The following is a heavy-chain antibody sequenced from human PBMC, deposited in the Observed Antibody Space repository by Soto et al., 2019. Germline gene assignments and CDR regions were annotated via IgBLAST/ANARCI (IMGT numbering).Heavy chain of an antibody. D-gene: IGHD3-16*01. J-gene: IGHJ3*02. CDR3: ARGALGGSFDI. Sequence: SETLSLTCAVYGGSFSGYYWSWIRQPPGKGLEWIGEINHSGSTNYNPSLKSRVTISVDTSKNQFSLKLSSVTAADAAVYCCARGALGGSFDIWGQGTMVTVSS. CDR1: GGSFSGYY. CDR2: INHSGST. V-gene: IGHV4-34*01.